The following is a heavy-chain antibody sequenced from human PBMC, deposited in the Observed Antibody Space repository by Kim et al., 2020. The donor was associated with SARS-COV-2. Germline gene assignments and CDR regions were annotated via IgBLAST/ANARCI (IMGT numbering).Heavy chain of an antibody. D-gene: IGHD1-26*01. CDR1: GGSISSSSYY. Sequence: SETLSLTCTVSGGSISSSSYYWGWIRQPPGKGLEWIGSIYYSGSTYYNPSLKSRVTISVDTSKNQFSLKLSSVTAADTAVYYCARLAWGLELLGYDYWGQGTLVTVSS. CDR3: ARLAWGLELLGYDY. CDR2: IYYSGST. V-gene: IGHV4-39*01. J-gene: IGHJ4*02.